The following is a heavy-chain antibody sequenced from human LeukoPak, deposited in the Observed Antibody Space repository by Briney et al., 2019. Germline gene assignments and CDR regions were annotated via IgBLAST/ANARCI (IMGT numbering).Heavy chain of an antibody. D-gene: IGHD3-3*01. CDR1: GYTFTSYD. Sequence: ASVKVSCKASGYTFTSYDINWVRQATGQGLEWMGWMYPNSGNTGYAQKFQGRVTMTRNTSISTAYMELSSLRSEDTAVYYCARGVPYDFWSGYYKGLVDYWGQGTLVTVSS. J-gene: IGHJ4*02. V-gene: IGHV1-8*01. CDR2: MYPNSGNT. CDR3: ARGVPYDFWSGYYKGLVDY.